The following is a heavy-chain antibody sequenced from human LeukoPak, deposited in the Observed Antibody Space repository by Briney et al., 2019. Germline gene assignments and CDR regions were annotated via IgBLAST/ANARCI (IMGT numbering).Heavy chain of an antibody. Sequence: GGSLRLSCAASGFTFSDYYMSWIRQAPGKGLEWVSYISSSGSTIYYADSVKGRFTISRDNAKNSLYLQMNRLRAEDTAVYYCARDHYDFWSGYPNAYYYYYMDVWGKGTTVTVSS. CDR3: ARDHYDFWSGYPNAYYYYYMDV. CDR2: ISSSGSTI. CDR1: GFTFSDYY. V-gene: IGHV3-11*04. D-gene: IGHD3-3*01. J-gene: IGHJ6*03.